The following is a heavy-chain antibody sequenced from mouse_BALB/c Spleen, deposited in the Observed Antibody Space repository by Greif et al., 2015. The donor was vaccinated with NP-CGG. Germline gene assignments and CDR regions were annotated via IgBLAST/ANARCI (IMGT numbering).Heavy chain of an antibody. J-gene: IGHJ4*01. CDR3: AREGYGNYVNAMDY. CDR2: IWGDGST. CDR1: GSSLTGYG. Sequence: VQGVESGPGLVAPSQSLSITCTVSGSSLTGYGVNWVRQPPGKGLEWLGMIWGDGSTDYNSALKSRLSISKDNSKSQVFLKMNSLQTDDTARYYCAREGYGNYVNAMDYWGQGTSVTVSS. D-gene: IGHD2-10*02. V-gene: IGHV2-6-7*01.